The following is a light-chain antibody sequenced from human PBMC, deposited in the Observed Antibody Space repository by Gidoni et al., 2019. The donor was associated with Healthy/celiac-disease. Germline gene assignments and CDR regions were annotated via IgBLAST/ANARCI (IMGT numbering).Light chain of an antibody. Sequence: EIVLTQSPATLSLSPGERATLSCRACQSVSSYLAWYQQKPGQAPRLLIYDASNRATGIPARFSGSGSGTDFTLTISSLEPEDFAVYYCQQRSNWPITFXXXTRLEIK. CDR1: QSVSSY. CDR3: QQRSNWPIT. CDR2: DAS. V-gene: IGKV3-11*01. J-gene: IGKJ5*01.